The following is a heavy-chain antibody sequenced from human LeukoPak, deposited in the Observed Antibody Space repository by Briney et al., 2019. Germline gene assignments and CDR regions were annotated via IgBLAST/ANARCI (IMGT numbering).Heavy chain of an antibody. Sequence: ASVKVSCKASGYSFNGYYIHWVRQAPGPGPEWMGWISPNSGDTNYEPKFQGRVTMTRDTSISTAYMELSRLISDDTAEYYCARVLASGHSPLLYWGHGTLVTVSS. CDR1: GYSFNGYY. V-gene: IGHV1-2*02. CDR3: ARVLASGHSPLLY. CDR2: ISPNSGDT. J-gene: IGHJ4*01. D-gene: IGHD3-22*01.